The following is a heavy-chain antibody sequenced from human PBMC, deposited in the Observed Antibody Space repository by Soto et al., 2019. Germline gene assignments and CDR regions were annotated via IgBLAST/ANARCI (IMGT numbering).Heavy chain of an antibody. D-gene: IGHD5-12*01. V-gene: IGHV4-34*01. CDR2: INHSGST. Sequence: SETLSLTCAVYGGSFSGYYWSWIRQPPGKGLEWIGEINHSGSTNYNPSLKSRVTISVDTSKNQFSLKLSSVTAADTAVYYCASGGYEGDAFDIWGQGTMVTVSS. J-gene: IGHJ3*02. CDR1: GGSFSGYY. CDR3: ASGGYEGDAFDI.